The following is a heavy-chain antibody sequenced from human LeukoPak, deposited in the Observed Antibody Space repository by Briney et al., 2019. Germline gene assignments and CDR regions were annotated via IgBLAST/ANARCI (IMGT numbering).Heavy chain of an antibody. D-gene: IGHD3-9*01. Sequence: LETLSLTCTVSGGSVSSGSYYWSWIRQPPGKGLEWIGYIYYSGSTNYNPSLKSRVTISVDTSKNQFSLKLSSVTAADTAVYYCARRVTLTGRNWFDPWGQGTLVTVSS. CDR3: ARRVTLTGRNWFDP. CDR1: GGSVSSGSYY. J-gene: IGHJ5*02. CDR2: IYYSGST. V-gene: IGHV4-61*01.